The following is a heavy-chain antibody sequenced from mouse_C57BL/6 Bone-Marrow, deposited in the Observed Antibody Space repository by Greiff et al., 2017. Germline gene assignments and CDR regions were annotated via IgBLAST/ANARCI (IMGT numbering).Heavy chain of an antibody. Sequence: DAGGGLVQPKGSLKLSCAASGFSFNTYAMNWVRQAPGKGLEWVARIRSKSNNYATYYADSVKDRFTISRDDSESMLYLQMNNLKTEDTAMYYCVRGEAYYASSTGAMDYWGQGTSVTVSS. CDR1: GFSFNTYA. CDR2: IRSKSNNYAT. J-gene: IGHJ4*01. V-gene: IGHV10-1*01. D-gene: IGHD1-1*01. CDR3: VRGEAYYASSTGAMDY.